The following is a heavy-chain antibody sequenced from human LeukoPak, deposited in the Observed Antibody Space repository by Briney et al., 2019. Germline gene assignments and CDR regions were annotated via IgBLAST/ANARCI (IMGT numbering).Heavy chain of an antibody. D-gene: IGHD4-17*01. Sequence: SVKVSCKASGGTFSSYAISWVRQAPGQGLEWMGGIIPIFGTANYAQKFQGRVTITADESTSTAYMELSSLRSEDTAVYYCARDGGYDYGEEFDPWGQGTLVTVSS. J-gene: IGHJ5*02. CDR3: ARDGGYDYGEEFDP. CDR1: GGTFSSYA. V-gene: IGHV1-69*01. CDR2: IIPIFGTA.